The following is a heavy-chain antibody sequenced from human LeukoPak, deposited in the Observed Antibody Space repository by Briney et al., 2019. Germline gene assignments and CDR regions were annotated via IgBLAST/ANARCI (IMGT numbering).Heavy chain of an antibody. V-gene: IGHV3-23*01. Sequence: GGSLRLYCAASGFTFSSYAMSWVRQAPGKGLEWVSAISGSGGSTYYADSVKGRFTISRDNSKNTLYLQMNSLRAEDTAVYYCAKSPYYDSSGYYYFVYWGQGTLVTVSS. D-gene: IGHD3-22*01. CDR2: ISGSGGST. J-gene: IGHJ4*02. CDR3: AKSPYYDSSGYYYFVY. CDR1: GFTFSSYA.